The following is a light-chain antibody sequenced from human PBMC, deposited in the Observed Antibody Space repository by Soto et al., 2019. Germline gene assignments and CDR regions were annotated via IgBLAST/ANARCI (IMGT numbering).Light chain of an antibody. Sequence: QSALTQPASLSGAPGQSITISCTGTSSDIGAYDYVSWFQQHPGKAPKLMISEVNNRPSGVSNRFSGSKSGNTAYLTISGLQVEDEAEYFCFPFTTTSTHVFGTGTKLTVL. V-gene: IGLV2-14*01. CDR1: SSDIGAYDY. CDR3: FPFTTTSTHV. J-gene: IGLJ1*01. CDR2: EVN.